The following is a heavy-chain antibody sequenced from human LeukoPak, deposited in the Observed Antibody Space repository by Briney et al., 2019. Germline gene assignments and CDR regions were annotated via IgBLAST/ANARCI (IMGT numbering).Heavy chain of an antibody. J-gene: IGHJ4*02. V-gene: IGHV3-21*04. CDR3: VRDDGHSGYDDY. D-gene: IGHD5-12*01. Sequence: SVKGRFTISRDNSKNSLYLQMNTLRAEDTAVYYCVRDDGHSGYDDYWGQGTLVTVSS.